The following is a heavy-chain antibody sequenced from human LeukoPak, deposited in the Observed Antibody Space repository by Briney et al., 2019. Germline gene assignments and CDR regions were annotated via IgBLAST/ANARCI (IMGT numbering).Heavy chain of an antibody. CDR2: ISSSSRSK. D-gene: IGHD1-26*01. V-gene: IGHV3-48*04. J-gene: IGHJ4*02. Sequence: GGSLRLSCEPSGVTFSSFSLNWVRQAPGKGLEWLSYISSSSRSKYYADSVKGRFIVSRDNAKNSLYLQMDSLRAEDTALYYCASQSSGSSTRAPDFWGQGTLVTVSS. CDR1: GVTFSSFS. CDR3: ASQSSGSSTRAPDF.